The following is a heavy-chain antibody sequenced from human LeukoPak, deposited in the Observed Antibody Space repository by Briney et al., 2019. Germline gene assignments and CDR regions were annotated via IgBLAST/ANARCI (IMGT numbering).Heavy chain of an antibody. CDR3: AKDPGLRGYYGAFDY. CDR1: GFTSSSYA. CDR2: ISGSGGST. D-gene: IGHD3-3*01. V-gene: IGHV3-23*01. Sequence: GGSLRLSCAASGFTSSSYAMSWVRQAPGKGLEWVSAISGSGGSTYYADSVKGRFTISRDNSKNTLYLQMNSLRAEDTAVYYCAKDPGLRGYYGAFDYWGQGTLVTVSS. J-gene: IGHJ4*02.